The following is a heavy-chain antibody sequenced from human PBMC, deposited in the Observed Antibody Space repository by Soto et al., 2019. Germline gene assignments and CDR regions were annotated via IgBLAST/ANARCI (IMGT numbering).Heavy chain of an antibody. CDR1: GFTFSSYG. CDR3: AKGREFDILTGYPLNYYYDMDV. D-gene: IGHD3-9*01. J-gene: IGHJ6*02. V-gene: IGHV3-30*18. Sequence: VGSLRLSCAASGFTFSSYGMHWVRQAPGKGLEWVAVISYDGSDKYYADSVKGRFTISRDNTLYLQMNSLRAEDTAVYYCAKGREFDILTGYPLNYYYDMDVWGQGTTVTVSS. CDR2: ISYDGSDK.